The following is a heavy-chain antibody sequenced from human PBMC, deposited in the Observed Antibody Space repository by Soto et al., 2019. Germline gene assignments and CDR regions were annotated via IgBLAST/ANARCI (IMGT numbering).Heavy chain of an antibody. D-gene: IGHD2-8*01. CDR3: ARGYCTNGVCWGGYYGMDV. J-gene: IGHJ6*02. V-gene: IGHV3-13*01. CDR1: GFTFSSYD. Sequence: EVQLVESGGGLVQPGGSLRLSCAASGFTFSSYDMHWVRQATGKGLEWVSAIGTAGDTYYPGSVKGRFTISRENAKNSLYLQMNSLSAGDTAVYYCARGYCTNGVCWGGYYGMDVWGQGTTVTVSS. CDR2: IGTAGDT.